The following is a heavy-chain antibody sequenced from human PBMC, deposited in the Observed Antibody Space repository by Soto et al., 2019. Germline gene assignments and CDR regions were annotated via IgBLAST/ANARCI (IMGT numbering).Heavy chain of an antibody. D-gene: IGHD6-13*01. CDR2: IYYSDREGT. CDR1: GRSISSSSYY. Sequence: PSETLSLTCTVSGRSISSSSYYWGWIRQPPGKGLEWIGSIYYSDREGTNYNPSLRSRVTMSRDKSKNQCSLKLTSVTAADSAVYYCARVGLYDNSWSHIDYWGQGTLVTVSS. V-gene: IGHV4-39*07. CDR3: ARVGLYDNSWSHIDY. J-gene: IGHJ4*02.